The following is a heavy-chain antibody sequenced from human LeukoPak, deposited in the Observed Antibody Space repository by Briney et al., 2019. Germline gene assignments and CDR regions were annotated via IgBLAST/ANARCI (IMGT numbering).Heavy chain of an antibody. CDR3: AKARGICGGDCYSNRYGMDV. Sequence: GGSLRLSCAASGFTFSSFAIRWVRPPPGRGRDWVQPISGSAGSTYYAASVKGRFTISRDNSKNTLYLQTNSLRAEDTAVYYCAKARGICGGDCYSNRYGMDVWGQGTTVTVSS. CDR2: ISGSAGST. V-gene: IGHV3-23*01. J-gene: IGHJ6*02. D-gene: IGHD2-21*02. CDR1: GFTFSSFA.